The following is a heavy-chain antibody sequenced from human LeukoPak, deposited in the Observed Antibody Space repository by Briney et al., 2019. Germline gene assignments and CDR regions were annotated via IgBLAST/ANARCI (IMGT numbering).Heavy chain of an antibody. CDR1: GFTFSSYG. Sequence: GGSLRLYCAASGFTFSSYGMHWVRQAPGKGLEWVAFIRYDGSNKYYADSVKGRFTISRDNSKNTLYLQMNSLRAEDTAVYYCAKDPPEYQLLPGWFDPWGQGTLVTVSS. D-gene: IGHD2-2*01. CDR3: AKDPPEYQLLPGWFDP. V-gene: IGHV3-30*02. CDR2: IRYDGSNK. J-gene: IGHJ5*02.